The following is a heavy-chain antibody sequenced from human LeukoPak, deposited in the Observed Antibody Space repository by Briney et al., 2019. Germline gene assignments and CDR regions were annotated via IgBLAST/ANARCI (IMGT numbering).Heavy chain of an antibody. CDR3: ANSPTVTSFDY. CDR2: ISGSGGST. CDR1: GFTFRSYA. Sequence: GGSLRLSCAASGFTFRSYAMNWVRQAPGKGLEWVSSISGSGGSTYYADSVKGRFTISRDNSKNTLYLQMNSLRADDTAVYYCANSPTVTSFDYWGQGTLVTVSS. V-gene: IGHV3-23*01. J-gene: IGHJ4*02. D-gene: IGHD4-11*01.